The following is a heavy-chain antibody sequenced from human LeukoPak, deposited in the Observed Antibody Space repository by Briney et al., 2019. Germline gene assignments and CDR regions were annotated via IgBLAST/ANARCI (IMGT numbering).Heavy chain of an antibody. D-gene: IGHD5-24*01. V-gene: IGHV4-39*01. Sequence: SETLSLTCTVSGGSISSSSYYWGWIRQPPGKGLEWIGSIYYSGSTYYNPSLKSRVTISVDTSKNQFSLKLSSVTAADTAVYYCARRFTGRDGYKTAFDIWGKGTTVTVSS. CDR2: IYYSGST. CDR1: GGSISSSSYY. J-gene: IGHJ6*04. CDR3: ARRFTGRDGYKTAFDI.